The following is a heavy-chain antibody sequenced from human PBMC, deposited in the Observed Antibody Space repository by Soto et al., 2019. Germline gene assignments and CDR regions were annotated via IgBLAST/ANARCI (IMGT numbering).Heavy chain of an antibody. V-gene: IGHV4-39*01. CDR1: GGSISSSSYY. Sequence: QLQLQESGPGLVKPSETLSLTCTVSGGSISSSSYYWGWIRQPPGKGLEWIGSIYYSGSTYYNPSLKSRVTISVDTSKNLLSLKLSSMTAADTAVYYCTRHGYDSSGYYEWGQGTLVTV. D-gene: IGHD3-22*01. CDR3: TRHGYDSSGYYE. J-gene: IGHJ4*02. CDR2: IYYSGST.